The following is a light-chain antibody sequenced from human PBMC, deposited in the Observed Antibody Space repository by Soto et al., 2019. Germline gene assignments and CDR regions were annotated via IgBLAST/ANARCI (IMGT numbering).Light chain of an antibody. J-gene: IGKJ1*01. Sequence: EIVLTQSPATLSLSPGERATLSCRASQSVSSYLAWYQQKPGQAPRLLIYDASNRATGIPARFSGSGSGTDFTLTISSLEPEDSAVYYCQQRWGTWTFGQGTKVEIK. CDR1: QSVSSY. CDR2: DAS. CDR3: QQRWGTWT. V-gene: IGKV3-11*01.